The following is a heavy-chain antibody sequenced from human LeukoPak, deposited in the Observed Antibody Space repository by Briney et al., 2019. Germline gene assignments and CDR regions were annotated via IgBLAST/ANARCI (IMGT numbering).Heavy chain of an antibody. Sequence: PGGSLRLSCAASGFTFSNFWMHWVRQAPGKGLVWVSRISDDGTSTNYADSVKGRFTISRDNAKNTLYLQMNSLRAEDSAVYYCSSGSYGHYWGQGTLVTVSS. CDR1: GFTFSNFW. CDR2: ISDDGTST. D-gene: IGHD1-26*01. J-gene: IGHJ4*02. V-gene: IGHV3-74*01. CDR3: SSGSYGHY.